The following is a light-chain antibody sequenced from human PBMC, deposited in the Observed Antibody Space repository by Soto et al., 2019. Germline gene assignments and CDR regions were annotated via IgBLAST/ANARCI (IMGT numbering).Light chain of an antibody. CDR2: DAS. Sequence: DIQMTQSPSTLSASVGDRVTITCRASQSISSWLAWYQQKPGKAPKLLIYDASSLESGVPSRFSGSGSGTEFTLTISSLQPDDFGTYYCRQYNSHSPGTFGQGTKVDI. CDR1: QSISSW. J-gene: IGKJ1*01. V-gene: IGKV1-5*01. CDR3: RQYNSHSPGT.